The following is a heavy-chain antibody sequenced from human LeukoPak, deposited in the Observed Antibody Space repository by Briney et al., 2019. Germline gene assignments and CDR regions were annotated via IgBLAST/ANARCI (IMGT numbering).Heavy chain of an antibody. CDR1: GFTFSSYG. J-gene: IGHJ4*02. CDR2: ISYDGSNK. V-gene: IGHV3-30*18. CDR3: AKDIVATINYCEY. D-gene: IGHD5-12*01. Sequence: GRSLRLSCAASGFTFSSYGMHWVRQAPGKGLEWVALISYDGSNKYYADSVKGRFTISRDNSKNTLYLQMNSLRAEDTAVYYCAKDIVATINYCEYWGQGTLVTVSS.